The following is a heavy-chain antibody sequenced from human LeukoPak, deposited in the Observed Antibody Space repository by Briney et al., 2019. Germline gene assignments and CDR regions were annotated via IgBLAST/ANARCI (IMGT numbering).Heavy chain of an antibody. D-gene: IGHD1-1*01. V-gene: IGHV3-30*02. CDR3: AKSRSGSANWALQIFDN. Sequence: GGSLRLSCAASGFTFSSYGMHWVRQAPGKGLEWVAFIRYDGSNKYYADSVKGRFTISRDNSKNTLSLQMNSLRADDTAVYYCAKSRSGSANWALQIFDNWGQGALVTVSS. J-gene: IGHJ4*02. CDR1: GFTFSSYG. CDR2: IRYDGSNK.